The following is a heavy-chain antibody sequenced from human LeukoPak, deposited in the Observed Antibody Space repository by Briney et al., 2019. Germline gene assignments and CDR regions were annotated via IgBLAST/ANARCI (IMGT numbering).Heavy chain of an antibody. CDR3: ATEISY. J-gene: IGHJ4*02. Sequence: KPSETLSLTCTVSGGSISSSSYYWGWIRQPPGKGLEWIGSIYYNGSTYYNPSLKSRLTISVDTSKNQFSLNLRSVTAADTAVYYCATEISYWGQGTLVTVSP. CDR1: GGSISSSSYY. V-gene: IGHV4-39*02. CDR2: IYYNGST.